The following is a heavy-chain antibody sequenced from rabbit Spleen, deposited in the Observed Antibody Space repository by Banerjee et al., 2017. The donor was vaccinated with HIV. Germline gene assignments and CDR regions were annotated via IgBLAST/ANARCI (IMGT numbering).Heavy chain of an antibody. D-gene: IGHD8-1*01. J-gene: IGHJ4*01. Sequence: QSLEESGGGLVQPEGSLTLTCTTSGFSFSSNDYICWVRQAPGKGLEWIACTAAGRSAFTYYASWAKGRFTCSKASSTTVTLQMTSLTAADTATYFCARDGAGGSYFNLWGPGTLVTVS. CDR1: GFSFSSNDY. V-gene: IGHV1S40*01. CDR3: ARDGAGGSYFNL. CDR2: TAAGRSAFT.